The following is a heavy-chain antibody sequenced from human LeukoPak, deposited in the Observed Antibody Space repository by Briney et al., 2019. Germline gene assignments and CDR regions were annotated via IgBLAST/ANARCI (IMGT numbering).Heavy chain of an antibody. Sequence: GGSLRLSCAASGFTFSSYGMHWVRQAPGKGLEWVAFIRYDGGNKYYADSVKGRFTISRDNSKNTLYLQMNSLRAEDTAVYYCAKVGTYYYDSSGSAGAFDIWGQGTMVTVSS. V-gene: IGHV3-30*02. CDR1: GFTFSSYG. J-gene: IGHJ3*02. CDR3: AKVGTYYYDSSGSAGAFDI. CDR2: IRYDGGNK. D-gene: IGHD3-22*01.